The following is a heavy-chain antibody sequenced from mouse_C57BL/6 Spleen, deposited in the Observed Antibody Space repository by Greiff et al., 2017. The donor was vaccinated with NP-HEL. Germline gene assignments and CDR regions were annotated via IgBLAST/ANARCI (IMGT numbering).Heavy chain of an antibody. CDR2: IYPGNSDT. J-gene: IGHJ2*01. Sequence: EVQLQQSGTVLARPGASVKMSCKTSGYTFTSYWMHWVKQRPGQGLEWIGAIYPGNSDTSYNQKFKGKAKLTAVTSASTAYRELSSLTNEDSAVYYCTRRDSSGYFDYWGQGTTLPVSS. CDR1: GYTFTSYW. V-gene: IGHV1-5*01. D-gene: IGHD3-2*02. CDR3: TRRDSSGYFDY.